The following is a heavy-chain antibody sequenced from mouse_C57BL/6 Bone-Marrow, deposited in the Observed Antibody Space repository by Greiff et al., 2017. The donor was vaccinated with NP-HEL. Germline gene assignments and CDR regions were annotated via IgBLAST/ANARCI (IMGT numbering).Heavy chain of an antibody. D-gene: IGHD3-3*01. Sequence: EVQVVESGGGLVKPGGSLKLSCAASGFTFSDYGMHWVRQAPETGLEWVAYLSSGSRTIYYAATVKGRFTISSDNAKNTLFLQMTSLRSEDTAMYYCARLGYWGQGTTLTVSS. J-gene: IGHJ2*01. CDR2: LSSGSRTI. V-gene: IGHV5-17*01. CDR3: ARLGY. CDR1: GFTFSDYG.